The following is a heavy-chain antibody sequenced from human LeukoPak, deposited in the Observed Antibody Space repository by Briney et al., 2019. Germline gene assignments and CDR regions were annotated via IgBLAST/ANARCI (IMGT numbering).Heavy chain of an antibody. J-gene: IGHJ6*02. V-gene: IGHV1-2*02. CDR3: ARVKGQADYGMDV. CDR2: INPNSGGT. CDR1: GYTFTGYY. Sequence: RASVKVSCTASGYTFTGYYMHWVRQAPGQGFEWMGWINPNSGGTNYAQKFQGRVTMTRDTSISTAYMELSRLRSDDTAVYYCARVKGQADYGMDVWGQGTTVTVSS.